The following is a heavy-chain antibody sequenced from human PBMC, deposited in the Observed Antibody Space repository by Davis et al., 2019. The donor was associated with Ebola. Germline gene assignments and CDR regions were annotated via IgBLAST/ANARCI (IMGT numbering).Heavy chain of an antibody. D-gene: IGHD2-2*01. CDR2: INAGNGNT. CDR3: ARGSRCSSTSCYQGYYFDY. V-gene: IGHV1-3*01. J-gene: IGHJ4*02. Sequence: ASVKVSCKASVYSFTSYAMHWLRQAPRQRLEWMGWINAGNGNTKYSQKFQGRVTITRDTSASTAYMELSSLRSEDTAVYYCARGSRCSSTSCYQGYYFDYWGQGTLVTVSS. CDR1: VYSFTSYA.